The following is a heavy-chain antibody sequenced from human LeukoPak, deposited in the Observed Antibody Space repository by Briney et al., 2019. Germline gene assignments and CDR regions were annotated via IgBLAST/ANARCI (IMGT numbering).Heavy chain of an antibody. J-gene: IGHJ4*02. D-gene: IGHD5-12*01. CDR1: GFSVGGYW. CDR2: INSDGSSI. CDR3: TRGASGYGNFDY. Sequence: GGSLRLSCAASGFSVGGYWIHWVRQGPGMGLVWVPRINSDGSSISYADSVKGRFSISGDNAKNTLYLQMNSLRAEDTAVYYCTRGASGYGNFDYWGQGTLVTVSS. V-gene: IGHV3-74*01.